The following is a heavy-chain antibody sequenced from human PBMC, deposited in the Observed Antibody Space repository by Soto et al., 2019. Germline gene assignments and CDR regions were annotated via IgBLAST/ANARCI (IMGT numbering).Heavy chain of an antibody. CDR1: GGSISSSSYY. Sequence: SETLSLTCTVSGGSISSSSYYWGWTRQPPGKGLEWIGSIYYSGSTYYNPSLKSRVTISVDTSKNQFSLKLSSVTAADTAVYYCARTITMVRGVIMKFVPWGQGTLVTVSS. D-gene: IGHD3-10*01. CDR2: IYYSGST. CDR3: ARTITMVRGVIMKFVP. V-gene: IGHV4-39*01. J-gene: IGHJ5*02.